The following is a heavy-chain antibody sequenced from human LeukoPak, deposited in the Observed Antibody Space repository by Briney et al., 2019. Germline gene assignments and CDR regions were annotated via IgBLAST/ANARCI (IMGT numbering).Heavy chain of an antibody. J-gene: IGHJ5*02. D-gene: IGHD6-19*01. CDR1: GFTFTTYT. CDR2: INAANGNT. Sequence: GASVKVSCKTSGFTFTTYTMHWARQAPGQRLEWMGWINAANGNTQYSQKFQGRVTITRDTSASTAYMELSSLRSEDTAVYYCARGATIRVAVAATFDPWGQGTLVTVPS. CDR3: ARGATIRVAVAATFDP. V-gene: IGHV1-3*01.